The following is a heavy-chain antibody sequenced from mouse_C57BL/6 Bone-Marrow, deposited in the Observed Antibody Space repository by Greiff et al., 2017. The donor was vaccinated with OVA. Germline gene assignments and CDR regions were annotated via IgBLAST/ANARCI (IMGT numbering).Heavy chain of an antibody. CDR2: IYPRSGNT. CDR1: GYTFTSYG. J-gene: IGHJ3*01. CDR3: ARWLLLWFAY. Sequence: QVQLKESGAELARPGASVKLSCKASGYTFTSYGISWVKQRTGQGLEWIGEIYPRSGNTYYNEKFKGKATLTADKSSSTAYMELRSLTSEDSAVYFCARWLLLWFAYWGQGTLVTVSA. D-gene: IGHD2-3*01. V-gene: IGHV1-81*01.